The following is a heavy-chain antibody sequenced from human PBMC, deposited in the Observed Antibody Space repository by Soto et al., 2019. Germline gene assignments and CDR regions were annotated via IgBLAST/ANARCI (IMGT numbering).Heavy chain of an antibody. J-gene: IGHJ4*02. D-gene: IGHD2-15*01. CDR3: ARHSRYCSGGSCYSEGRFDY. Sequence: PSETLSLTCAVYGGSFSGYYWSWIRQPPGKGLEWIGEINHSGSTNYNPSLKSRVTISVDTSKNQFSLKLSSVTAADTAVYYCARHSRYCSGGSCYSEGRFDYWGQGTLVTVSS. V-gene: IGHV4-34*01. CDR1: GGSFSGYY. CDR2: INHSGST.